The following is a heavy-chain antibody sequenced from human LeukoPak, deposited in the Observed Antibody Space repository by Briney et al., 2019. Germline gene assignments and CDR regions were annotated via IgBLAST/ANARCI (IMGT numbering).Heavy chain of an antibody. V-gene: IGHV1-69*13. CDR1: GGTFSSYA. CDR2: IIPIFGTA. CDR3: ASNHHCSSTSCYEGWYMDV. Sequence: SVKVSCKASGGTFSSYAISWVRQAPGQGLEWVGGIIPIFGTANYAQKFQGRVMITADESTSTAYMELSSLRSEDTAGYYWASNHHCSSTSCYEGWYMDVWGKGTTVTVSS. D-gene: IGHD2-2*01. J-gene: IGHJ6*03.